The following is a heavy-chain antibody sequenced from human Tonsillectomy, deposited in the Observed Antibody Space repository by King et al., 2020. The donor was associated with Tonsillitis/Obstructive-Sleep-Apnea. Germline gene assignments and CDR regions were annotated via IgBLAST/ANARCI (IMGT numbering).Heavy chain of an antibody. V-gene: IGHV1-3*01. J-gene: IGHJ4*02. Sequence: QLVQSGAEVKKPGASVKVSCKASGYTFTNYALHWVRQAPGQRLEWMGWINAGHGNTKYSQKFQGRVTITRDTSASTAYMEVSSLRSEDTAVYYCAREGEVAAATYYFDDWGQGTLVTVSS. CDR1: GYTFTNYA. CDR2: INAGHGNT. CDR3: AREGEVAAATYYFDD. D-gene: IGHD6-13*01.